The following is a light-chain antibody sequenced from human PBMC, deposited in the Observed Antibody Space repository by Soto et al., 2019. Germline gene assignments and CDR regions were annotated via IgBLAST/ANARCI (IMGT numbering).Light chain of an antibody. CDR2: EVT. CDR1: GSDVGANNY. CDR3: STFGGTKV. J-gene: IGLJ2*01. V-gene: IGLV2-8*01. Sequence: QSAPTQPPSASGSPGQSVTISCTGSGSDVGANNYVSWYQQHPGKAPKLIIYEVTKRPSGVPDRFSGSKSGNTASLTVSGLQAEDEADYSCSTFGGTKVFGGGTKLTVL.